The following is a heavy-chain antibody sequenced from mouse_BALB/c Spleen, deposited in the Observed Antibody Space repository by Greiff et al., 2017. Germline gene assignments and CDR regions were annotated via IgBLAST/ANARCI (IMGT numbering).Heavy chain of an antibody. Sequence: EVKLVESGPSLVKPSQTLSLTCSVTGDSITSGYWNWIRKFPGNKLEYMGYISYSGSTYYNPSLKSRISITRDTAKNQYYLQLNSVTTEDTATDYGARWGRWDYDARCAYWGEGTRVTVAA. CDR2: ISYSGST. D-gene: IGHD2-4*01. V-gene: IGHV3-8*02. CDR3: ARWGRWDYDARCAY. CDR1: GDSITSGY. J-gene: IGHJ3*01.